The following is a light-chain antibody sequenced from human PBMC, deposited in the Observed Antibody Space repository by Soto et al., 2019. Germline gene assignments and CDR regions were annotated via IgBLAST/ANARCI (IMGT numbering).Light chain of an antibody. CDR2: DSS. J-gene: IGKJ5*01. CDR3: QQRKHWPPIT. V-gene: IGKV3-11*01. CDR1: QSVDKF. Sequence: EVELTQSPATLSLSPGETATLSCRASQSVDKFLAWYQQRPGQPPRLLIFDSSNRATGVPVRFSGSGSGTVFTLTIGSHEPEDSAVYYCQQRKHWPPITFRQGTRLEIK.